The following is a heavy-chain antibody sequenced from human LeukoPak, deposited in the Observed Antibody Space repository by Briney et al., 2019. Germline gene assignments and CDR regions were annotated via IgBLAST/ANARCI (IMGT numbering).Heavy chain of an antibody. D-gene: IGHD4/OR15-4a*01. V-gene: IGHV1-2*02. J-gene: IGHJ4*02. Sequence: ASVKVSCRASGYTLDGYYMHWVRQVPGQGLEWMGVLNANSDGTLYAQNFQGRVTMTRDTSISTAYMELRDLRSDDTAVYYCVSYRLSPWGQGTLVTVSS. CDR2: LNANSDGT. CDR3: VSYRLSP. CDR1: GYTLDGYY.